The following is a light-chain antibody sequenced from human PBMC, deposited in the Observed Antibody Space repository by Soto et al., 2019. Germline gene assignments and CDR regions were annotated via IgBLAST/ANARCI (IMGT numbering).Light chain of an antibody. J-gene: IGKJ4*01. CDR3: QQYYTYSLT. V-gene: IGKV1-5*01. CDR2: DAS. Sequence: DIPMTQSPFTLSASVGDRVTITCRASQSISTWLAWYQQRPGQAPKLLIYDASSLEGGVPSRFSGSGSGTEFTFTISSLQPDDFATYYCQQYYTYSLTFGGGTRVEVK. CDR1: QSISTW.